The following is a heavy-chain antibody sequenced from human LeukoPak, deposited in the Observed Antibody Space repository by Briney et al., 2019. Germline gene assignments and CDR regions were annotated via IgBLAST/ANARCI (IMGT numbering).Heavy chain of an antibody. CDR1: GGSISSGGYS. Sequence: PSQTLSLTCAVSGGSISSGGYSWSWIRQPPGKGLEWIGEINHSGSTNYNPSLKSRVTISVDTSKNQFSLKLSSVTAADTAVYYCARVRSGWNYAWFDPWGQGTLVTVSS. CDR2: INHSGST. J-gene: IGHJ5*02. CDR3: ARVRSGWNYAWFDP. D-gene: IGHD1-7*01. V-gene: IGHV4-30-2*01.